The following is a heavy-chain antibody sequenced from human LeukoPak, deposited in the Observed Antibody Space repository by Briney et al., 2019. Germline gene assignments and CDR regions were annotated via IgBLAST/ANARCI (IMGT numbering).Heavy chain of an antibody. CDR1: GYSISSGYY. V-gene: IGHV4-38-2*02. J-gene: IGHJ6*03. CDR3: ARDNQSRYYMDV. CDR2: IYHSGNT. Sequence: SETLSLTCTVSGYSISSGYYWGWIRQPPGKGLEWIGSIYHSGNTYCNPSLKGRVTISVDTSKNQFSLKLSSVTAADTAVYYCARDNQSRYYMDVWGKGTTVTVSS.